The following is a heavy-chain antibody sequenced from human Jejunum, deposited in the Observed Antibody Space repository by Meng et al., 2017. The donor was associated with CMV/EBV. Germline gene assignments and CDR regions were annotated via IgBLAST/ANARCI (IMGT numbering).Heavy chain of an antibody. D-gene: IGHD4-23*01. CDR3: ATTDPTYGGNYYFDY. V-gene: IGHV4-39*07. CDR1: GSISGSSYY. J-gene: IGHJ4*02. CDR2: IHYSGIA. Sequence: GSISGSSYYWGWIRQSPGKGLGWIGSIHYSGIAYYHPSLTSRATISLDTSKNQFSLKLTSVTAADTAVYYCATTDPTYGGNYYFDYWGQGTLVTVSS.